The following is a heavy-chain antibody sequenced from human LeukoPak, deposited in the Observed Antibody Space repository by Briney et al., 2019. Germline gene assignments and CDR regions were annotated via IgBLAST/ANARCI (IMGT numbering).Heavy chain of an antibody. J-gene: IGHJ4*02. CDR2: ISSSGSTI. V-gene: IGHV3-48*03. D-gene: IGHD2-15*01. CDR3: ARDGPSRYCSGGSCAVDY. Sequence: PGGSLRLSCAASGFTFSSYEMNWVGQAPGKGREGVAYISSSGSTIYYADTVKGGFTFSRDNDKKSLYVQMNSLRADDTAVYYCARDGPSRYCSGGSCAVDYWGQGTLVTVSS. CDR1: GFTFSSYE.